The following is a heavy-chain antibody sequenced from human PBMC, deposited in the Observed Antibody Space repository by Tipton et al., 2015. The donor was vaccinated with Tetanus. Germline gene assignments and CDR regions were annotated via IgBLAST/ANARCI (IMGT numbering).Heavy chain of an antibody. CDR2: ISNGNT. Sequence: PGLVKPSETLSLTCTVSRGPISSYYWSWIRQPAGKGLEWVGHISNGNTDYSTSLKSRVTLSVDLSKNQFSLQLRSVTAADAAVYFCARDDGYTGLNSWGQGALVAVST. CDR1: RGPISSYY. J-gene: IGHJ4*02. V-gene: IGHV4-4*07. D-gene: IGHD5-24*01. CDR3: ARDDGYTGLNS.